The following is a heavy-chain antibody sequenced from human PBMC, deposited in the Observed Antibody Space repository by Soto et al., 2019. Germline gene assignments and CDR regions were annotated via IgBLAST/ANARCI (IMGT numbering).Heavy chain of an antibody. Sequence: SETLSLTCTVSGGSISNYYWNWIRQSPGKGLERIGYVSYSGNINYSPSLKSRVTISVDTSKNQFSLNLTSVTAADTAVYYCARGSSGYFPTLFWFWGQGTLVTVS. D-gene: IGHD3-22*01. CDR3: ARGSSGYFPTLFWF. CDR1: GGSISNYY. CDR2: VSYSGNI. J-gene: IGHJ4*01. V-gene: IGHV4-59*01.